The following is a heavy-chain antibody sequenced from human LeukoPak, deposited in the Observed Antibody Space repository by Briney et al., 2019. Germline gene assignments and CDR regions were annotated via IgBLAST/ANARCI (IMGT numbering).Heavy chain of an antibody. D-gene: IGHD6-13*01. CDR1: GFTFSSYW. CDR3: ARVGYSSTWYIDY. CDR2: INSDGRST. V-gene: IGHV3-74*01. J-gene: IGHJ4*02. Sequence: GGSLRLSCAASGFTFSSYWMHWVRQAPGKGLVWVSRINSDGRSTNYADSVKGRFTISRDNAKNTLYLQMNSLRGEDTAVYYCARVGYSSTWYIDYWGQGTLVTVSS.